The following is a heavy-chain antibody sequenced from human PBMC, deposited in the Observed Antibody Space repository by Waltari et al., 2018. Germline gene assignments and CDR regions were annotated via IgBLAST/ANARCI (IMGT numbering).Heavy chain of an antibody. J-gene: IGHJ6*03. Sequence: VQLQESGPGLVKPSETLSLTCTVSGGSISTYYWSWIRQPAGKGLEWIGRIYATGGTNYNPALKSRVTMSVDTSKNQCSLKLSSVTAADTAVYYCARLPYNNIYFYYYMDVWGKGTTVTVSS. V-gene: IGHV4-4*07. CDR2: IYATGGT. D-gene: IGHD3-10*01. CDR3: ARLPYNNIYFYYYMDV. CDR1: GGSISTYY.